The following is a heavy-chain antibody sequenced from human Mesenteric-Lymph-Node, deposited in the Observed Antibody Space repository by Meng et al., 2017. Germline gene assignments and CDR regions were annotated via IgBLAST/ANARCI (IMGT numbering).Heavy chain of an antibody. CDR3: ARDQVRGYDFDY. CDR1: GYTFTGYY. D-gene: IGHD5-12*01. CDR2: INPTTGGT. J-gene: IGHJ4*02. Sequence: QSGQVGAKGKKPGALMKVSCNAAGYTFTGYYMHWVRQAPGQRLKWMERINPTTGGTNYAQKFQGRVTMTRDTSISTAYLELSRLRSADTAVYYCARDQVRGYDFDYWGQGTLVTVSS. V-gene: IGHV1-2*06.